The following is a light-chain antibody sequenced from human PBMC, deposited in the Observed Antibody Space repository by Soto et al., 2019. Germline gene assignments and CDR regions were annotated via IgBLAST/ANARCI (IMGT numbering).Light chain of an antibody. Sequence: EIVLTQSPGTLSLSPGERATLSCRASQSVAKNYLAWYKQKPGQAPRLLVYAASTRATSVPDRFRGSGSGTDFTLPITLLEPEDFVVYYCQQYYHEPLTFCEGTKLESK. CDR1: QSVAKNY. J-gene: IGKJ4*01. CDR3: QQYYHEPLT. CDR2: AAS. V-gene: IGKV3-20*01.